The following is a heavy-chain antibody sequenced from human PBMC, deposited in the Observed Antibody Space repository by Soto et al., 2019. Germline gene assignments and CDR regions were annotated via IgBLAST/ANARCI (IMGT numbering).Heavy chain of an antibody. D-gene: IGHD2-21*02. CDR2: MNPNSGNT. CDR3: ARCGLGDFWYNWFDP. V-gene: IGHV1-8*01. J-gene: IGHJ5*02. Sequence: ALVKVSCKASGYTFTTYDINWVRQATGQGLEWMGWMNPNSGNTGYAQKFQGRVTMTSDTSISTAYMELSSLRSEDTAVYYCARCGLGDFWYNWFDPWGQRTLVTVSS. CDR1: GYTFTTYD.